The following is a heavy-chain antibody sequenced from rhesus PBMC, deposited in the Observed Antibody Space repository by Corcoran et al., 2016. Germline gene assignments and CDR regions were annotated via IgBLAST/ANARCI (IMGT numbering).Heavy chain of an antibody. J-gene: IGHJ4*01. V-gene: IGHV4-65*01. CDR1: GGSISSSNW. Sequence: QVQLQESGPGLVKPSETLSLTCAVSGGSISSSNWWSWSRQPPGKGLELIGYISGSSGSTYYNPSLKSRVTFSTDTSKNQCSVRLSCVTAADTAVYYCAGGYDSGYYIFDYWGQGVLVTVSS. CDR3: AGGYDSGYYIFDY. CDR2: ISGSSGST. D-gene: IGHD3-28*01.